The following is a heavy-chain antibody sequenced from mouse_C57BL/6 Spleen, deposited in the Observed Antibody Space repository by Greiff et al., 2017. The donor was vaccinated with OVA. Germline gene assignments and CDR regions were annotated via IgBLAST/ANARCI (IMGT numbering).Heavy chain of an antibody. CDR2: SRNKANDYTT. J-gene: IGHJ4*01. CDR3: ARDAAVYGSRNYYAMDY. CDR1: GFTFSDFY. D-gene: IGHD1-1*01. Sequence: EVQVVESGGGLVQSGRSLRLSCATSGFTFSDFYMEWVRQAPGKGLEWIAASRNKANDYTTEYSASVKGRFIVSRDTSQSILYLQMNALRAEDTAIYYCARDAAVYGSRNYYAMDYWGQGTSVTVSS. V-gene: IGHV7-1*01.